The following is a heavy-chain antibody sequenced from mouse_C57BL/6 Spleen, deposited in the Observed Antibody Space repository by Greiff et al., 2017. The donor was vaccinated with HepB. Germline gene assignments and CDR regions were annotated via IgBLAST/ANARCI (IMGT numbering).Heavy chain of an antibody. D-gene: IGHD4-1*01. J-gene: IGHJ1*03. CDR3: ARYLTLTGTNFDV. Sequence: EVKLMESGGGLVQPGGSLSLSCAASGFTFTDYYMSWVRQPPGKALEWLGFIRNKANGYTTEYSASVKGRFTISRDNSQSILYLQMNALRAEDSATYYCARYLTLTGTNFDVWGTGTTVTVSS. CDR2: IRNKANGYTT. V-gene: IGHV7-3*01. CDR1: GFTFTDYY.